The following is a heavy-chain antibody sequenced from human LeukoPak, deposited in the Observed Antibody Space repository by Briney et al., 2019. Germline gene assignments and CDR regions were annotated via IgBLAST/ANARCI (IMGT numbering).Heavy chain of an antibody. CDR3: AVSRSLRYYYGMDV. CDR2: IIPILGIA. J-gene: IGHJ6*02. CDR1: GGTFSSYT. D-gene: IGHD2-2*01. Sequence: ASVKVSCKASGGTFSSYTISWVRQAPGQGLEWMGRIIPILGIANYAQKFQGRVTITADESTSTAYMELSSLRSEDTAVYYCAVSRSLRYYYGMDVWGQGTTVTVSS. V-gene: IGHV1-69*02.